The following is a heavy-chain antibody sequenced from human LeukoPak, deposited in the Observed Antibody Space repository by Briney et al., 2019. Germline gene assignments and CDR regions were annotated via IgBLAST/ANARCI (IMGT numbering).Heavy chain of an antibody. J-gene: IGHJ4*02. CDR2: IYTSGST. V-gene: IGHV4-4*07. Sequence: KPSETLSLTCTVSGGPISSYYWSWIRQPARKVLEWIGRIYTSGSTNYNASLKSRVSMSVDTSKNQFSLKLSSVTAADTAVFYCARENSGSYREFDYWGQGTLVTVSS. D-gene: IGHD1-26*01. CDR3: ARENSGSYREFDY. CDR1: GGPISSYY.